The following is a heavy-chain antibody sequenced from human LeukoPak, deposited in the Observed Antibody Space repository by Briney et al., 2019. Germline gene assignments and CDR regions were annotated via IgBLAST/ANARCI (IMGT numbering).Heavy chain of an antibody. Sequence: SETLSLTCTVSGGPIYSYYWSWIRQTAGKGLEWIGRLYPGVSTDYNPSLKSRVTISVDTSKKQFAPKLSAVTAADTAVYYCARMNFYDSTGYSPGHYMDVWGKGTTVTVSS. CDR1: GGPIYSYY. CDR2: LYPGVST. J-gene: IGHJ6*03. V-gene: IGHV4-4*07. CDR3: ARMNFYDSTGYSPGHYMDV. D-gene: IGHD3-22*01.